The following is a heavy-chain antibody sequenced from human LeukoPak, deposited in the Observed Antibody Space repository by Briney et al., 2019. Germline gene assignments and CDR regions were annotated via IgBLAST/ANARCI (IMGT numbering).Heavy chain of an antibody. Sequence: GGPLRLSCAASGFTFRSYGMHWVRQAPGRGLEWVAVMWYEGSDKHYADSVKGRFTISRDNSKNTLYLQLNSLRAEHTAVYYCARGSSSWYYFDYWGQGTLVTVSS. D-gene: IGHD6-13*01. V-gene: IGHV3-33*01. CDR1: GFTFRSYG. J-gene: IGHJ4*02. CDR3: ARGSSSWYYFDY. CDR2: MWYEGSDK.